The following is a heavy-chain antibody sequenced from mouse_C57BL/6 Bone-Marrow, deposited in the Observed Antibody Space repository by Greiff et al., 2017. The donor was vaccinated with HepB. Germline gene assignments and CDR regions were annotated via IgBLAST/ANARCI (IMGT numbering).Heavy chain of an antibody. CDR3: ARGVGYYFAMDY. J-gene: IGHJ4*01. CDR2: INPNNGGT. CDR1: GYTFTDYY. D-gene: IGHD1-1*01. V-gene: IGHV1-26*01. Sequence: VQLQQSGPELVKPGASVKISCKASGYTFTDYYMNWVKQSHGKSLEWIGDINPNNGGTSYNQKFKGKATLTVDKSSSTAYIELRSLTSEDSAVYYCARGVGYYFAMDYWGQGTSVTVSS.